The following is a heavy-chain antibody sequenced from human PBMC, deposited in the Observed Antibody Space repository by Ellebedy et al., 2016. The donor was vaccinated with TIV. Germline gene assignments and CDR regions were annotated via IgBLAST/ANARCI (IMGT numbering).Heavy chain of an antibody. Sequence: AASVKVSCKASGYSFTSYGISWVRQAPGQGLEWMGWISAYNGNTNYKAKLQGRVTMTTDTSTSTVYMELRSLKSDDTAVYYCARDTSISYSSTWWDKADYYYMDVWGKGTTVTVSS. J-gene: IGHJ6*03. D-gene: IGHD6-6*01. CDR3: ARDTSISYSSTWWDKADYYYMDV. V-gene: IGHV1-18*01. CDR1: GYSFTSYG. CDR2: ISAYNGNT.